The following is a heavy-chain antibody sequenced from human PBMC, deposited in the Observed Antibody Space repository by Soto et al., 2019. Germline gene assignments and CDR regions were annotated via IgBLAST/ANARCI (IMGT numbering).Heavy chain of an antibody. V-gene: IGHV3-11*01. CDR2: ISTSGSTI. CDR3: TGFRFRPVWSAS. D-gene: IGHD3-16*01. Sequence: GGPLRLSCAASGFTFNDYYLTRIRQAPGKGLEWLSYISTSGSTIFYADSVKGRFTISRDNAKNSLFLQMNSLRPEDTALYFCTGFRFRPVWSASWGQGTPVTVSS. CDR1: GFTFNDYY. J-gene: IGHJ5*02.